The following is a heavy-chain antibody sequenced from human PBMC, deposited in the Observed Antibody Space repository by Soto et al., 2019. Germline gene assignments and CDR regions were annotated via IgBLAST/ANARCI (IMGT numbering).Heavy chain of an antibody. Sequence: QPGGSLRLSCAASGFTPTTTPLSWVRQPPGKGLEWVTTISGTASRTYYVDSVKGRFFISRHNTKNTVTLQMNNLTVDDTAVYYCATSFRYFDNWGQGTRVTVSS. CDR1: GFTPTTTP. D-gene: IGHD3-9*01. CDR2: ISGTASRT. CDR3: ATSFRYFDN. J-gene: IGHJ4*02. V-gene: IGHV3-23*01.